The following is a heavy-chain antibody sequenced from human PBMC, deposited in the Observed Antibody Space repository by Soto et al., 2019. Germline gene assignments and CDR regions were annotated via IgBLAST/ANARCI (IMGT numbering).Heavy chain of an antibody. V-gene: IGHV3-23*01. J-gene: IGHJ4*02. Sequence: GGSLRLSCAASGFTCSSYAMSWVRQAPGKGLEWVSALTGSGASTYYTASVKGRFTISRDNSKNTLYLQMTSLRADDTAVYYCAKDRRAGGNYGFYSDFWGQGALVTVSS. CDR2: LTGSGAST. CDR3: AKDRRAGGNYGFYSDF. D-gene: IGHD1-7*01. CDR1: GFTCSSYA.